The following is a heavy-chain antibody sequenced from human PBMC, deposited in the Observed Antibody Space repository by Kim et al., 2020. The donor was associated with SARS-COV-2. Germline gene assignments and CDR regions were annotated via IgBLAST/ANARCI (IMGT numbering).Heavy chain of an antibody. CDR1: GFTFSSYE. V-gene: IGHV3-48*03. CDR3: ARGDSYYYYMDV. J-gene: IGHJ6*03. Sequence: GGSLRLSCAASGFTFSSYEMNWVRQAPGKGLEWVSYISSSGSTIYYADSVKGRFTISRDNAKNSLYLQMNSLRAEDTAVYYCARGDSYYYYMDVWGKGTTVTVSS. CDR2: ISSSGSTI.